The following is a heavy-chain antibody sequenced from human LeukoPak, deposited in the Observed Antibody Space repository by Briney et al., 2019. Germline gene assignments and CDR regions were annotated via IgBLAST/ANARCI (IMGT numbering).Heavy chain of an antibody. J-gene: IGHJ3*02. CDR1: GFTFSTFS. CDR3: AKEAIAVAGTDPPNSAFDI. V-gene: IGHV3-23*01. Sequence: PGGSLRLSCAASGFTFSTFSMNWVRQAPGKGLEWVSAISGSGGSTYYADSVKGRFTISRDNSKNTLYLQMNSLRAEDTAVYYCAKEAIAVAGTDPPNSAFDIWGQGTMVTVSS. D-gene: IGHD6-19*01. CDR2: ISGSGGST.